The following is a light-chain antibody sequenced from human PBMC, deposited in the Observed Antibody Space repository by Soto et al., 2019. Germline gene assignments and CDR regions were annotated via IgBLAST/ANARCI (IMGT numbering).Light chain of an antibody. CDR2: GAS. CDR1: RSVSSSY. Sequence: EIVLTQSPGTLSLSPGERATLSCRASRSVSSSYLAWYQQKPGQAPRLLIYGASSRATGIPDRFSGSGSGTDFTLTISRLEPEDFAVYYCQQYGSSPLTLGGGTKVEIK. V-gene: IGKV3-20*01. J-gene: IGKJ4*01. CDR3: QQYGSSPLT.